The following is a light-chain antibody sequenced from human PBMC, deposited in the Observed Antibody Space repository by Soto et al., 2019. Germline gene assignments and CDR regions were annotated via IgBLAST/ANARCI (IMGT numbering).Light chain of an antibody. CDR3: QQYCNPPYS. J-gene: IGKJ2*03. CDR2: SAS. Sequence: TELTQSPGTLSLSPCERATLSCGASKSFSSNILAWYQHKPGRAPRLLIYSASNRPAGIPDKFSGCGSGTDFSLTISSQEPEYFAVCYCQQYCNPPYSFGQGTKLEIK. V-gene: IGKV3-20*01. CDR1: KSFSSNI.